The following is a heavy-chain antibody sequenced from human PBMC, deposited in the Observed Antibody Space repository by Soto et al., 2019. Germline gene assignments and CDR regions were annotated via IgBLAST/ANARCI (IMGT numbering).Heavy chain of an antibody. D-gene: IGHD2-2*01. V-gene: IGHV3-23*01. Sequence: HPGGSLRLSCAASGFTFSSYAMSWVRQAPGKGLEWVSAISGSGGSTYYADSVKGRFTISRDNSKKTLYLQMNSLRAEDTAVYYSAKWVPQGVVPAAMDPRFDPWGQGTLVTVSS. J-gene: IGHJ5*02. CDR1: GFTFSSYA. CDR2: ISGSGGST. CDR3: AKWVPQGVVPAAMDPRFDP.